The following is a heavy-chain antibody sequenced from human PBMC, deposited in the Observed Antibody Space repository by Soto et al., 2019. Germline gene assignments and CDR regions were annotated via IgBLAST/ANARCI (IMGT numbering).Heavy chain of an antibody. Sequence: EVQLMESGGGLVQPGGSLRLSCTASGFTFSDSWMTWVRQAPGKGLEWVARIKPDESEKKYADSVKGRFSISRDNAKNSMYLQMDSLRGEDTAVYYCVRGGSNYASWGQGTLVTVSS. CDR1: GFTFSDSW. V-gene: IGHV3-7*01. CDR3: VRGGSNYAS. J-gene: IGHJ5*02. D-gene: IGHD4-4*01. CDR2: IKPDESEK.